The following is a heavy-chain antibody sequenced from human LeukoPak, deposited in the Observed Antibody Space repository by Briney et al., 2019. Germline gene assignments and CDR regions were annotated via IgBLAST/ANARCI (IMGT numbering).Heavy chain of an antibody. V-gene: IGHV3-53*01. J-gene: IGHJ4*02. CDR1: GFTFSSYA. Sequence: PGGSLRLSCAASGFTFSSYAMSWVRQAPGKGLEWVSVIYSGGSTYYADSVKGRFTISRDNSKNTLYLQMNSLRAEDTAVYYCARDFYSSGWVEYWGQGTLVTVSS. CDR2: IYSGGST. D-gene: IGHD6-19*01. CDR3: ARDFYSSGWVEY.